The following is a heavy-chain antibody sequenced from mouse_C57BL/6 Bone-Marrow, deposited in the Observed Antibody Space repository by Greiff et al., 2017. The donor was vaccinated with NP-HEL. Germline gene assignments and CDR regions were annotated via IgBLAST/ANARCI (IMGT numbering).Heavy chain of an antibody. Sequence: QVHVKQSGAELARPGASVKLSCKASGYTFTSYGISWVKQRTGQGLEWIGEIYPRSGNTYYNEKFKGKATLTADKSSSTAYMELRSLTSEDSAVYFCARKLGRGAMDYWGQGTSVTVSS. CDR1: GYTFTSYG. J-gene: IGHJ4*01. D-gene: IGHD4-1*01. CDR3: ARKLGRGAMDY. V-gene: IGHV1-81*01. CDR2: IYPRSGNT.